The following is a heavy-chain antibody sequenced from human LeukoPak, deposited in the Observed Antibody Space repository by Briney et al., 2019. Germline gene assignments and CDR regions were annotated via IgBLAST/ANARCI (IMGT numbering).Heavy chain of an antibody. CDR1: GGSISSYY. J-gene: IGHJ4*02. V-gene: IGHV4-4*07. D-gene: IGHD5-24*01. CDR3: ARLYLPATRFDY. Sequence: SETLSLTCTVSGGSISSYYWSWIRQPAGKGLEWIGRIHTSGSTNYNPSLKSRVTMSGDTSKNQFSLKLTSVTAADTAVYYCARLYLPATRFDYWGQGTLVTVSS. CDR2: IHTSGST.